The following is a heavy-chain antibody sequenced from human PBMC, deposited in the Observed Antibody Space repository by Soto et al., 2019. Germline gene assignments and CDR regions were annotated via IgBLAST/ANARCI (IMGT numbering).Heavy chain of an antibody. D-gene: IGHD6-19*01. CDR2: IGSVGDT. Sequence: EVELVESGGGLVQPGGSLRLSCAASGFTFRGYDMHWVRQPAGKGLEWVSGIGSVGDTYYPGSVEGRFTISREDAKNSLYLQMNSLRAEDTAVYYCVREKEGRGWGSFESWGRGTLVTVST. CDR3: VREKEGRGWGSFES. J-gene: IGHJ4*02. V-gene: IGHV3-13*01. CDR1: GFTFRGYD.